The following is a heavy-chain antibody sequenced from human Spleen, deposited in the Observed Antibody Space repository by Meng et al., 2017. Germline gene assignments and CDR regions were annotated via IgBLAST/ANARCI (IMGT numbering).Heavy chain of an antibody. CDR2: INHSGST. J-gene: IGHJ4*02. CDR3: VRPRIRLWLRYFDH. D-gene: IGHD5-18*01. CDR1: GGSFSDYY. V-gene: IGHV4-34*01. Sequence: SETLSLTCVVSGGSFSDYYWSWIRQPPGKGLEWIGEINHSGSTNYNPSLESRATISVDTSQNNLSLKLSSVTAADSAVYYCVRPRIRLWLRYFDHWGQGTLVTVSS.